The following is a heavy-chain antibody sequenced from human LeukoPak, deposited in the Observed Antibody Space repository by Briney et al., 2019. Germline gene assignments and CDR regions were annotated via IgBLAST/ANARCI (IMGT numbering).Heavy chain of an antibody. J-gene: IGHJ3*02. CDR2: ISSNGHST. Sequence: GGSLRLSCSASGCTFSNYAVHWVRQAPGKGLEYVSTISSNGHSTYYADSVKGRFTISRDNSKNTLYLQMSSLRAEDTAVYYCVKTPTLSSYGSGGFDIWGQGTMVTVSS. CDR1: GCTFSNYA. D-gene: IGHD3-10*01. V-gene: IGHV3-64D*06. CDR3: VKTPTLSSYGSGGFDI.